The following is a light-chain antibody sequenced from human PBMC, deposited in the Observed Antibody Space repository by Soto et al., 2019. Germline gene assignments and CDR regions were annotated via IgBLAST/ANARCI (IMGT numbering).Light chain of an antibody. J-gene: IGKJ1*01. CDR2: GAS. CDR3: QQTYKTPLT. CDR1: QSVSSSY. V-gene: IGKV3-20*01. Sequence: EIVLTQSPGTLSLSPGERATLSCRTSQSVSSSYLAWYQQKPGQAPRLLIYGASTRATGIPDRFSGSGSGTDFTLTINRLEPEDFATYYCQQTYKTPLTFGQGTKVEIK.